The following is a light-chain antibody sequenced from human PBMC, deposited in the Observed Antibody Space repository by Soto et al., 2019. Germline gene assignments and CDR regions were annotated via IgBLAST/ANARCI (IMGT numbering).Light chain of an antibody. Sequence: QSVLIQPPSASGTPGQRVTFSYSGSSSNVEKNYVFWYQQLPGTAPKLLIYRNNQQPSGVPDRFSASKSGTSASLAISGLRSEDEADYYCAAWDDSLSHPVFGGGTKLTVL. CDR3: AAWDDSLSHPV. CDR2: RNN. CDR1: SSNVEKNY. V-gene: IGLV1-47*01. J-gene: IGLJ2*01.